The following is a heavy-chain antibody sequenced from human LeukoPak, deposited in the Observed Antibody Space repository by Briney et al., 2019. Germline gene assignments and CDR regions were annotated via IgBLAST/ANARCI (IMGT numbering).Heavy chain of an antibody. CDR2: ISAYNGNT. D-gene: IGHD2-2*01. CDR3: ARDPEKIVVPAALYYYYYYMDV. Sequence: ASVKVSCKASGYTFTSYGISWVRQAPGQGLEWMGWISAYNGNTNYAQKLQGRVTMTTDTSTSTAYMELRSLRSDDTAVYYCARDPEKIVVPAALYYYYYYMDVWGKGTTVTVSS. V-gene: IGHV1-18*01. CDR1: GYTFTSYG. J-gene: IGHJ6*03.